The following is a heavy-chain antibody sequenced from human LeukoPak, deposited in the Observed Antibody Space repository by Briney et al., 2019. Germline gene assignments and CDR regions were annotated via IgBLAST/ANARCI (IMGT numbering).Heavy chain of an antibody. V-gene: IGHV4-39*01. CDR3: ARGRVGRLDY. CDR1: GDSITSSRYY. D-gene: IGHD2-15*01. Sequence: PSETLSLTCTVSGDSITSSRYYWGWIRQPPGKGLEWVGSVYYSGSTYYNPSLKSRVTISVDTSKNQFSLKLSSVTAADTAVYYCARGRVGRLDYWGQGTLVTVS. CDR2: VYYSGST. J-gene: IGHJ4*02.